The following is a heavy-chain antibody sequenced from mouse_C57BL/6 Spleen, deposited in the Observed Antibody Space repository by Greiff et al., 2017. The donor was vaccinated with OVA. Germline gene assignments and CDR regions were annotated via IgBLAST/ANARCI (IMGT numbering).Heavy chain of an antibody. Sequence: QVQLQQSGAELVKPGASVKISCTASGYTFTDYYINWVKLRPGQGLEWIGKIGTGSGSTYYNEKFKGKATLTADKASSTAYMQLSSLTSEDSAVYFCARGDYDGNDFFDYWGQGTTLTVSS. D-gene: IGHD2-4*01. CDR2: IGTGSGST. J-gene: IGHJ2*01. CDR1: GYTFTDYY. CDR3: ARGDYDGNDFFDY. V-gene: IGHV1-77*01.